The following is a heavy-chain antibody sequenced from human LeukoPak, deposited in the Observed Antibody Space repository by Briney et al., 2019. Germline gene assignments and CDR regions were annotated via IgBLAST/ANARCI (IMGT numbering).Heavy chain of an antibody. J-gene: IGHJ4*02. D-gene: IGHD3-10*01. CDR1: GGSISSYY. CDR3: AREARFLFDY. V-gene: IGHV4-34*01. CDR2: INHSGST. Sequence: SETLSLTCTVSGGSISSYYWSWIRQPPGKGLEWIGEINHSGSTNYNPSLKSRVTISVDTSKNQFSLKLSSVTAADTAVYYCAREARFLFDYWGQGTLVTVSS.